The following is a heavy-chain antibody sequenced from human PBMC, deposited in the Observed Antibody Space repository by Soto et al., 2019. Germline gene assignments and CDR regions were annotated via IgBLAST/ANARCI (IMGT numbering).Heavy chain of an antibody. V-gene: IGHV3-30*03. CDR2: ISYDGGNT. CDR3: AREVRANLNDFGDYEWFDP. Sequence: GESLKISCAASGFTFSRYGMHWVRQGPAKGLEWVSFISYDGGNTDYVGSVKGRFTISRDNSKNTLYLQMRSLRAEDTAVYFCAREVRANLNDFGDYEWFDPWGQGTLVTVSS. J-gene: IGHJ5*02. D-gene: IGHD4-17*01. CDR1: GFTFSRYG.